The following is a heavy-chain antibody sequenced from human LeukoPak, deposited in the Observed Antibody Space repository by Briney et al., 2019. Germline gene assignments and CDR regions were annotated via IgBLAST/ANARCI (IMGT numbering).Heavy chain of an antibody. J-gene: IGHJ6*03. D-gene: IGHD3-16*01. CDR1: GFTFSSYW. V-gene: IGHV3-7*01. Sequence: PGGSLRLSCAASGFTFSSYWMSWVRQAPGKGLEWVANIKQDGSEKYYVGSVKGRFTISRDNAKNSLYLQMNSLRAEDTAVYYCAREGERYYMDVWGKGTTVTVSS. CDR2: IKQDGSEK. CDR3: AREGERYYMDV.